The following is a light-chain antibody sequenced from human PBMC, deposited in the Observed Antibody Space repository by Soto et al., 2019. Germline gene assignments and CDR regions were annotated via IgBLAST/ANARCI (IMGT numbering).Light chain of an antibody. V-gene: IGKV1-9*01. CDR1: QDIKSY. CDR2: AAT. J-gene: IGKJ1*01. CDR3: QQLHMYPRT. Sequence: DIRLTQSPSFLSGSVGDRVTITCRASQDIKSYLAWYQQKPGKAPKLLIYAATTLVSAVPSRFSGGVSGTEFTLTISSLQPEDVATYDCQQLHMYPRTVGQGTKVEFK.